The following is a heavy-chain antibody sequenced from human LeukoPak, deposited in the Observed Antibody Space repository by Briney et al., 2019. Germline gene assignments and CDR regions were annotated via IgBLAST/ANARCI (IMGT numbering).Heavy chain of an antibody. D-gene: IGHD7-27*01. Sequence: GGSLRLSCAASGFTSSSYGMHWVRQAPGRGLEWVAVIWYDGINEYYADSVKGRFTVSRDNANNTLYLQMNSLRADDTAVYFCARDVAKWGRWPDYWGQGTLVTVSS. J-gene: IGHJ4*02. V-gene: IGHV3-33*01. CDR2: IWYDGINE. CDR1: GFTSSSYG. CDR3: ARDVAKWGRWPDY.